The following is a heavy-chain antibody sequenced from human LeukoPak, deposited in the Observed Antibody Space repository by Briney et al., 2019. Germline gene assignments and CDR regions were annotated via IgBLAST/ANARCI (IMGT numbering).Heavy chain of an antibody. Sequence: PGGSLRLSCAASGFTFSSYSMNWVRQAPGRGLEWVSFIYADGNTYYADSVKGRFTISRDNSKSTLYLQMNSLRAEDTAVYYCAKRSAESSGYFDYWGQGTRVTVSS. CDR1: GFTFSSYS. D-gene: IGHD6-19*01. CDR2: IYADGNT. CDR3: AKRSAESSGYFDY. V-gene: IGHV3-53*01. J-gene: IGHJ4*02.